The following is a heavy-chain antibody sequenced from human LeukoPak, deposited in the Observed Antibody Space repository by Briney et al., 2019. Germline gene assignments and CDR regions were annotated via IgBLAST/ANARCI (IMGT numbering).Heavy chain of an antibody. CDR2: FYNGVNT. CDR1: GFSVSNNY. Sequence: GGSLRLSCAASGFSVSNNYMSWVRQAPGKGLEWVSVFYNGVNTYYADSVKGRFTISRDNSKNTLYLQMNSLRAEDTAVYYCARHSAIVAPPDYWGQGTLVTVSS. J-gene: IGHJ4*02. D-gene: IGHD2-2*01. CDR3: ARHSAIVAPPDY. V-gene: IGHV3-66*04.